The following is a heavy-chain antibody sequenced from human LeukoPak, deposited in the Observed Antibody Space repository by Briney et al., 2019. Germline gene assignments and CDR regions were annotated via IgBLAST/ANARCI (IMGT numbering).Heavy chain of an antibody. V-gene: IGHV4-61*02. J-gene: IGHJ4*02. CDR3: ARGGIPDY. CDR2: FYTSGTP. D-gene: IGHD2-21*01. CDR1: GGSISRGSYF. Sequence: PSETLSLTCTVPGGSISRGSYFWSWIRQPAGKGLEWIGRFYTSGTPNYNPSLKSRVTISVDTSRNQFSLKLSSVTAADTAVYYCARGGIPDYWGQGILVTVSP.